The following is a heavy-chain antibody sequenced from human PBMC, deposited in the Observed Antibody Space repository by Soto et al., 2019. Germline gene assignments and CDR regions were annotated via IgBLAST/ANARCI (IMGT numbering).Heavy chain of an antibody. D-gene: IGHD4-4*01. CDR2: IDGDGTST. V-gene: IGHV3-74*01. Sequence: EGQLVESGGGSVQPGGSLRLSCAASGFTFSGYWMYWVRQSPGKGQEWVSRIDGDGTSTGYADSVKGRFTISRDNAKNTLYLQMNCLRAEDTAVYYCARDPRNLGLDPWGLGTLVTVSS. CDR1: GFTFSGYW. J-gene: IGHJ5*02. CDR3: ARDPRNLGLDP.